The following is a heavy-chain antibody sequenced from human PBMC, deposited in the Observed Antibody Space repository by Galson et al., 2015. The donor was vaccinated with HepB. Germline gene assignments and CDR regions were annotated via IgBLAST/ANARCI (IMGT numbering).Heavy chain of an antibody. CDR2: IYHSGST. Sequence: SETLSLTCAVSGGSISSSNWWSWVRQPPGKGLEWIGEIYHSGSTNYNPSLKSRVTISVDKSKNQFSLKLSSVTAADTAVYYCARVQYCSGGSCYRVPWFDPWGQGTLVTVSS. J-gene: IGHJ5*02. D-gene: IGHD2-15*01. V-gene: IGHV4-4*02. CDR1: GGSISSSNW. CDR3: ARVQYCSGGSCYRVPWFDP.